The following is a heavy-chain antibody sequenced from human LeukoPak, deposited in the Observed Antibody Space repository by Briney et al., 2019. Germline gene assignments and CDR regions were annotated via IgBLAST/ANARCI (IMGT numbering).Heavy chain of an antibody. CDR3: TRQKDSSGLSFYYYYYMDV. J-gene: IGHJ6*03. Sequence: SGGSLRLSCAASGFTFSGSAMHWVRQASGKGLEWVGRIRSKANSYATAYAASVKGRFTISRDDSKNTAYLQMNSLKTEDTAVCYCTRQKDSSGLSFYYYYYMDVWGKGTTVTVSS. D-gene: IGHD6-19*01. CDR2: IRSKANSYAT. V-gene: IGHV3-73*01. CDR1: GFTFSGSA.